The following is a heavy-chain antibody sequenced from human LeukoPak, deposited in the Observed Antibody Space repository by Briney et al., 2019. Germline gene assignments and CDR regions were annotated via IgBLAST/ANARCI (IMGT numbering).Heavy chain of an antibody. Sequence: GESLKISCKGSGYSFTSYWIGWVRQMPGKGLEWMGIIYPGDSDTRYSPSFQGQVTISADKSISTAYLQWSSLKASDTAMYYCARQPIPAAMSGWFDPWGQGTLVTVSS. V-gene: IGHV5-51*01. CDR2: IYPGDSDT. D-gene: IGHD2-2*01. CDR3: ARQPIPAAMSGWFDP. CDR1: GYSFTSYW. J-gene: IGHJ5*02.